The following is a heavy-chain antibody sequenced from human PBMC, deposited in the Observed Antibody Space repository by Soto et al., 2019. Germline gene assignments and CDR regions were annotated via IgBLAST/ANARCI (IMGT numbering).Heavy chain of an antibody. D-gene: IGHD3-3*02. J-gene: IGHJ4*02. CDR2: IYYSGST. CDR3: ARRVAFGYFDY. Sequence: SETLSLTCTVSGGSISSTSYYWGWIRQPPGKGLEWIGSIYYSGSTYYNPSLKSRVTISVDTSKNQFSLKLSSVTAADTAVYYCARRVAFGYFDYWGQGTLVTVSS. V-gene: IGHV4-39*01. CDR1: GGSISSTSYY.